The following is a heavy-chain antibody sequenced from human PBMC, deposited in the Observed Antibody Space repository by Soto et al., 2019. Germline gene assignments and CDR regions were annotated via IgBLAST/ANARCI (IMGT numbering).Heavy chain of an antibody. CDR3: TRGIYDYGDYAGFDF. J-gene: IGHJ4*02. V-gene: IGHV3-74*01. D-gene: IGHD4-17*01. Sequence: EVQLVESGGGLDQPGGSLRLSCAASGFTFNTYWMQWVRQGPGKGPEWVSRLNSDGSFTSYADSVKGRFTVSRDNAKNTVYLQMNSLRVEDTAVYYCTRGIYDYGDYAGFDFWGQGTLVTVSS. CDR1: GFTFNTYW. CDR2: LNSDGSFT.